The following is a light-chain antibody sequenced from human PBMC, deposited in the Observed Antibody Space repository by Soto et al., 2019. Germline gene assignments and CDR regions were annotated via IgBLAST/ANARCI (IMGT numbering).Light chain of an antibody. Sequence: EIVMAQSPATLSLSPGERVTLSCRASQTISSGFVAWYQQKPGQAPRLLMYGASNRAAGIPDRFSGSGSGKEFTLTISRLEPEDFAVYYCQQYGDSPITFGPGTRLEIK. J-gene: IGKJ5*01. CDR3: QQYGDSPIT. V-gene: IGKV3-20*01. CDR2: GAS. CDR1: QTISSGF.